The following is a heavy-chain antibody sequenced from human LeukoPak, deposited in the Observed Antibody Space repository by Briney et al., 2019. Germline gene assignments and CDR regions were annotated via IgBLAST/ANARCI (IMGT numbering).Heavy chain of an antibody. CDR3: ARPWTGLYYFDY. V-gene: IGHV1-2*02. CDR1: GYTFTGYY. D-gene: IGHD1-14*01. CDR2: INPNSGGT. J-gene: IGHJ4*02. Sequence: ASVKVSCKASGYTFTGYYMHWVRQAPGQGLEWMGWINPNSGGTNYAQKFQGRVTMTRDTSICTAYMELSRLRSDDTAVYYCARPWTGLYYFDYWGQGTLVTVSS.